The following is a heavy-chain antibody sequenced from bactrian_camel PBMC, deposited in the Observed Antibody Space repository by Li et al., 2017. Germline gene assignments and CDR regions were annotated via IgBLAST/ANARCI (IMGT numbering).Heavy chain of an antibody. CDR2: ISGGGGVT. Sequence: HVQLVESGGGLVQPRGSLRLSCVASGFTFNNYWMYWVRQRPGKGLAWVSSISGGGGVTNYVDSVKDRFTISRDNSKNTLNLYLQMNSLMPGDTAMYFCAARRFGSPCDTSRDYDYWGQGTQVTVS. D-gene: IGHD1*01. CDR1: GFTFNNYW. V-gene: IGHV3S1*01. J-gene: IGHJ4*01. CDR3: AARRFGSPCDTSRDYDY.